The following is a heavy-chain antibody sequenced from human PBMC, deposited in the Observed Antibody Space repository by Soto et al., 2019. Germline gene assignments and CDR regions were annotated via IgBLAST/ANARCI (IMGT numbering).Heavy chain of an antibody. CDR2: ITPFNGNT. J-gene: IGHJ4*02. CDR3: ASLNLNCSSTSCYAVY. D-gene: IGHD2-2*01. V-gene: IGHV1-45*02. CDR1: GYTFTYRY. Sequence: GASVKVSCKASGYTFTYRYLHWVRQAPGQALEWMGWITPFNGNTNYAQKFQDRVTITRDRSMGTAYMELSSLRSEDTAMYYCASLNLNCSSTSCYAVYWAQGTLVTVSS.